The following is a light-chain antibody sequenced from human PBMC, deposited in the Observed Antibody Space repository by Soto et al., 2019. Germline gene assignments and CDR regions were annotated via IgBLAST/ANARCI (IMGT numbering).Light chain of an antibody. CDR1: SRDIGVYDF. Sequence: QSALTQPPSASGSPGQAVTISCTGTSRDIGVYDFVSWYQVRPGEAPQLIIYNVNGRPSGVPRRFSGSKSGNTASLTVSGLQAVDEADYYCSSYSHTNIRAFGTGPKVTXL. V-gene: IGLV2-8*01. CDR2: NVN. J-gene: IGLJ1*01. CDR3: SSYSHTNIRA.